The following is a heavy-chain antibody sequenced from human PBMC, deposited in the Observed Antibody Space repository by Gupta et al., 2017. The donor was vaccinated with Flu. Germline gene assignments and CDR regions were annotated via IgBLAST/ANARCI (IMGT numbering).Heavy chain of an antibody. D-gene: IGHD2/OR15-2a*01. J-gene: IGHJ2*01. CDR2: IGTEGDV. V-gene: IGHV3-13*01. Sequence: EEQLVDSGGGLVQPGGSLRLYCAASGFSFSNYDMHWVRQGTGKDLEWVSGIGTEGDVFYADSVKGRFTISRENATNSLYLQMNNLRAEDTAVYFCARGTYCKETDCSRIWYFDLWGRGTLVSVSS. CDR3: ARGTYCKETDCSRIWYFDL. CDR1: GFSFSNYD.